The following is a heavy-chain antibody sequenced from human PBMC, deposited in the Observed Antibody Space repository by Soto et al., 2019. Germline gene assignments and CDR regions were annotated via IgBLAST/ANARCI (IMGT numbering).Heavy chain of an antibody. CDR1: GFTFSNYE. V-gene: IGHV3-48*03. D-gene: IGHD1-26*01. CDR2: VSTSSSAI. J-gene: IGHJ4*02. CDR3: AREKSGSYQGFDC. Sequence: GGSLRLSCAGSGFTFSNYELNWVRQAPGKGLEWVSYVSTSSSAIFYADSVKGRFTISRDNAKNSLYLQMNSLRAEDTAVYYCAREKSGSYQGFDCWGQGTLVTVSS.